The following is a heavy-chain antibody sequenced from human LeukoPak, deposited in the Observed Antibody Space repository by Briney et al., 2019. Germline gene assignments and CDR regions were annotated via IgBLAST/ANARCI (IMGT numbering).Heavy chain of an antibody. J-gene: IGHJ6*02. CDR3: VRATTVTSYYYYYYGMDV. Sequence: GGSLRLSCAASGFTFSSYSMNWVRQAPGMGLEWVSSISSSSSYIYYADSVKGRFTISRDNAKNSLYLQMNSLRAEDTAVYYCVRATTVTSYYYYYYGMDVWGQGTTVTVSS. CDR1: GFTFSSYS. D-gene: IGHD4-17*01. CDR2: ISSSSSYI. V-gene: IGHV3-21*01.